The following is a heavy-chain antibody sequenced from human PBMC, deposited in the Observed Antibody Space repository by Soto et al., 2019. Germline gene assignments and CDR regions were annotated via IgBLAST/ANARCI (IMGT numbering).Heavy chain of an antibody. J-gene: IGHJ4*02. CDR3: ASQSLDSSSWYFDY. V-gene: IGHV4-39*01. D-gene: IGHD6-13*01. CDR2: IYYSGST. Sequence: SETLSLTCTVSGGSISSSSYYWGWIRQPPGKGLEWIGSIYYSGSTYYNPSLKSRVTISVDTSKNQFSLKLSSVTAADTAVYYCASQSLDSSSWYFDYWGQGTLVTAPQ. CDR1: GGSISSSSYY.